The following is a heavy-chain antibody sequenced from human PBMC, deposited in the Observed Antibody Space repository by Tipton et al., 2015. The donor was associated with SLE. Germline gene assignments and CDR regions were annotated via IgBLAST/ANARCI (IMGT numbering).Heavy chain of an antibody. CDR3: ARVNDFLLYGMDV. Sequence: TLSLTCTVSGGSVTNYYWSWIRQPPGKGLEWIGYIYYTGTTSYNPSLKSRLIMTVDTSKNQFSLNLRSVTAADTAVYYCARVNDFLLYGMDVWGQGTTVTVSS. CDR2: IYYTGTT. V-gene: IGHV4-59*02. J-gene: IGHJ6*02. D-gene: IGHD3-3*01. CDR1: GGSVTNYY.